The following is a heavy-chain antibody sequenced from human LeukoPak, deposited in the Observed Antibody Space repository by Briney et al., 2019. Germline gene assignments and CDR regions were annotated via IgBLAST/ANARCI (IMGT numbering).Heavy chain of an antibody. V-gene: IGHV3-9*01. D-gene: IGHD5-18*01. CDR2: IGWNGGGI. J-gene: IGHJ4*02. Sequence: GRSLRLSCAASGFTFDDYAMRWVRQAPGKGLEWVSVIGWNGGGIKYADSVKGRFTISRDNAKSSHYLQMNSLRPEDTAFYFCARAGGGTSMAPFDHWGQGTLVTVSS. CDR3: ARAGGGTSMAPFDH. CDR1: GFTFDDYA.